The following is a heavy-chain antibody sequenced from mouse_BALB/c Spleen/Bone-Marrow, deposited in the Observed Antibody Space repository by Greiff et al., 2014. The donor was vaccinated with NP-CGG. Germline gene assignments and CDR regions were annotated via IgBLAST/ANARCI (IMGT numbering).Heavy chain of an antibody. J-gene: IGHJ2*01. CDR1: GFTFSSFG. CDR3: ARLRRYYGYFDY. V-gene: IGHV5-17*02. CDR2: ISSGSSTI. D-gene: IGHD1-1*01. Sequence: EVHLVESGGGLVQPGGSRKLSCAASGFTFSSFGMHWVRQAPEKGPEWVAYISSGSSTIYYADTVKGRFTISRDNPKNTLFLQMTSLRSEDTAMYYCARLRRYYGYFDYWGQGTTLTVSS.